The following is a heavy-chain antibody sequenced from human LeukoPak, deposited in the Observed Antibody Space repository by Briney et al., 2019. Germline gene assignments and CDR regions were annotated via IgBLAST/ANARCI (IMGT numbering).Heavy chain of an antibody. CDR2: IKQDGSEI. Sequence: GGSLRLSCAASGFTFSSYWMSWVRQAPGKGLEWVANIKQDGSEIYYVDSVKGRFTISRDNAKNSLYLQMNSLRAEDTAVYYCARVMVYGDLYYFDYWGQGTLVTVSS. V-gene: IGHV3-7*01. J-gene: IGHJ4*02. D-gene: IGHD4-17*01. CDR1: GFTFSSYW. CDR3: ARVMVYGDLYYFDY.